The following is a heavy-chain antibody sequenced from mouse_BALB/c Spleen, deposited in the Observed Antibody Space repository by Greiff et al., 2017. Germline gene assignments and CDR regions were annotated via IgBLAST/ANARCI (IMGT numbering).Heavy chain of an antibody. CDR3: ARYDGNYRVYFDY. CDR2: ISYSGST. CDR1: GDSITSGY. V-gene: IGHV3-8*02. J-gene: IGHJ2*01. D-gene: IGHD2-1*01. Sequence: EVQLQESGPSLVKPSQTLSLTCSVTGDSITSGYWNWIRKFPGNKLEYMGYISYSGSTYYNPSLKSRISITRDTSKNQYYLQLNSVTTEDTATYYCARYDGNYRVYFDYWGQGTTLTVSS.